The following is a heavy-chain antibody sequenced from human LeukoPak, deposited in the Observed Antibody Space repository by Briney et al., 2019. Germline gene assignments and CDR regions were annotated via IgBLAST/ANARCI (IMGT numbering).Heavy chain of an antibody. Sequence: PGGSLRLSCAASGFTFSSYGMHWVRQAPGKGLEWVAFIRYDGSNKYYADSVKGRFTISRDNSKNTLYLQMNSLRAEDTAVYYCAKDESSGYYYLDYWGQGTLVTVSS. CDR3: AKDESSGYYYLDY. J-gene: IGHJ4*02. CDR2: IRYDGSNK. CDR1: GFTFSSYG. V-gene: IGHV3-30*02. D-gene: IGHD3-22*01.